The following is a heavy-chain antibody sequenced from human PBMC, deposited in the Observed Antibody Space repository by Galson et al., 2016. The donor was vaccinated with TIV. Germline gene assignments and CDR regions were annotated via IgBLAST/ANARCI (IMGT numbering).Heavy chain of an antibody. CDR1: GGTFRNYA. CDR3: AQNVDSYGSGAFDS. J-gene: IGHJ4*02. D-gene: IGHD3-10*01. V-gene: IGHV1-69*13. CDR2: IIAIFGTT. Sequence: SVKVSCKASGGTFRNYAISWVRQAPGQGLEWMGKIIAIFGTTNYAQKFQGRVTITADESTSTDYMELRSLRSEDTAVYYCAQNVDSYGSGAFDSWGQGTLVTVSS.